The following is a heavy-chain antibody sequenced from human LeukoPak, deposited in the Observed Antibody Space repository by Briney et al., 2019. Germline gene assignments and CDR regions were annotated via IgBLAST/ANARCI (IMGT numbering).Heavy chain of an antibody. Sequence: ASVKVSCKASGYTFTGYYMHWVRQAPGQGLEWMGWINPNSGGTNYAQKFQGRVTMARDTSISTAYMELSRLRSDDTAVYYCARRWLRGRESFDYWGQGTLVTVSS. CDR2: INPNSGGT. CDR1: GYTFTGYY. D-gene: IGHD5-24*01. V-gene: IGHV1-2*02. J-gene: IGHJ4*02. CDR3: ARRWLRGRESFDY.